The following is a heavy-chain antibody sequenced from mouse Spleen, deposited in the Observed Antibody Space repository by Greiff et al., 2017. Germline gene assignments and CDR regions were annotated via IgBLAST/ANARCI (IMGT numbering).Heavy chain of an antibody. V-gene: IGHV2-6*02. CDR3: ARNKDYGSSYYAMDY. Sequence: VKLMESGPGLVAPSQSLSITCTVSGFSLTSYGVHWVRQPPGKGLEWLVVIWSDGSTTYNSALKSRLSISKDNSKSQVFLKMNSLQTDDTAMYYCARNKDYGSSYYAMDYWGQGTSVTVSS. D-gene: IGHD1-1*01. J-gene: IGHJ4*01. CDR2: IWSDGST. CDR1: GFSLTSYG.